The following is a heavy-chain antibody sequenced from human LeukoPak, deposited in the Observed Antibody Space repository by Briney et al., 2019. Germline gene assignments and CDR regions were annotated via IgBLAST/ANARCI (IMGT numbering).Heavy chain of an antibody. V-gene: IGHV1-69*04. CDR1: GGTFSSYA. J-gene: IGHJ4*02. Sequence: SVKVSCKASGGTFSSYAISWVRQAPGQGLEWMGRIIPILGIANYAQKFQGRVTITADKSTSTAYMKLSSLRSEDTAVYYCARAAAEMMGQEWGQGTLVTVSS. CDR2: IIPILGIA. CDR3: ARAAAEMMGQE. D-gene: IGHD5-24*01.